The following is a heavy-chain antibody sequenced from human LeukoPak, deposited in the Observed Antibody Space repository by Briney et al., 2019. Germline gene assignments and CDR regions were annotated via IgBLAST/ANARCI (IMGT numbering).Heavy chain of an antibody. D-gene: IGHD3-10*01. CDR2: INHSGST. V-gene: IGHV4-34*01. J-gene: IGHJ5*02. CDR3: ARGRVKYYYGSGSNNWFDP. CDR1: GGSFSGYY. Sequence: SETLPLTCAVYGGSFSGYYWSWIRQPPGKGLEWIGEINHSGSTNYNPFLKSRVTISVDTSKNQFSLKLSSVTAADTAVYYCARGRVKYYYGSGSNNWFDPWGQGTLVTVSS.